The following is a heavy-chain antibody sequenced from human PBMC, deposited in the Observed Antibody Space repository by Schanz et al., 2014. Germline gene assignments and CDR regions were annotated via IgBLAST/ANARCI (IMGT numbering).Heavy chain of an antibody. D-gene: IGHD2-8*02. CDR3: AKTLFPGGTQTFGN. J-gene: IGHJ4*02. CDR2: ISGRDGST. CDR1: GFTFSSYA. V-gene: IGHV3-23*01. Sequence: EVQLLESGGGLVQPGGSLRLSCAASGFTFSSYAMTWVRQAPGMGLEWVSAISGRDGSTYYADSVRGRFTISRDNSKSTLYVEMNSLGVEDTAVYYCAKTLFPGGTQTFGNWGRGTLVTVSS.